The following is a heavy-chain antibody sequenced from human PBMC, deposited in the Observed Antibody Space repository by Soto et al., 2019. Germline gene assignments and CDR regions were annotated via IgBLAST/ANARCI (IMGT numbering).Heavy chain of an antibody. CDR1: GLTFSDYY. V-gene: IGHV3-72*01. D-gene: IGHD3-3*01. Sequence: EVQVVESGGGLVQPGGSLRLSFAVSGLTFSDYYFDWVRQSPGKGLEWVGRSKNKANGYTREYAASVKGRFTISRDDSKNSVFLQMRSLRTEDTAVYYCVIVGRTSWGHGTTVTVPS. J-gene: IGHJ3*01. CDR3: VIVGRTS. CDR2: SKNKANGYTR.